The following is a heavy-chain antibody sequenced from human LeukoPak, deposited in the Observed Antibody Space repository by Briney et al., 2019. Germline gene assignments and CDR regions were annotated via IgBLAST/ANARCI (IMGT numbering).Heavy chain of an antibody. CDR3: ARDWAPGY. CDR1: GFTFSGYA. J-gene: IGHJ4*02. Sequence: PGRSLRLSCAASGFTFSGYAMHWVRQAPGKGLEWVAVISYDGSNKYYADSVKGRFTISRDNSKNTLYLQMNSLRAEDTAVYYCARDWAPGYWGQGTLVTVSS. V-gene: IGHV3-30-3*01. CDR2: ISYDGSNK. D-gene: IGHD3-16*01.